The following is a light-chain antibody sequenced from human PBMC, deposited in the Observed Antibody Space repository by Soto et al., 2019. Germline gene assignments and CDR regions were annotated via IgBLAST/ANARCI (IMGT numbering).Light chain of an antibody. CDR1: SSDVGAYNF. CDR2: NVY. CDR3: SVYTVSRTYV. V-gene: IGLV2-14*03. J-gene: IGLJ1*01. Sequence: SALTQPASVSGSPGQSITISCTGTSSDVGAYNFVSWHQQHPGKAPKLMIYNVYDRPSGISYRFSGSKSGNTASLTISGLQGEDEADYYCSVYTVSRTYVFGTGPKVTVL.